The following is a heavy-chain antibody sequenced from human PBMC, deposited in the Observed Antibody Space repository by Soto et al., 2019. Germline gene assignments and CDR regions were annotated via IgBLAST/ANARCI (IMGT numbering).Heavy chain of an antibody. V-gene: IGHV3-23*01. J-gene: IGHJ4*02. CDR2: IFGSTGGS. D-gene: IGHD3-9*01. CDR3: AKDRHPDSIWTFYW. CDR1: GFTFSTYT. Sequence: GGSLRLSCAASGFTFSTYTMSWVRQVPGKGLEWVADIFGSTGGSMYADSVKGRFTISRDNSKSMLFLQMDSLRDDDTAIYYCAKDRHPDSIWTFYWWGQGTLVTVSS.